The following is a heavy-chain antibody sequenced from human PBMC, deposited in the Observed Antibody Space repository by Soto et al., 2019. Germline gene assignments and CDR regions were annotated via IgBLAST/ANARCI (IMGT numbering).Heavy chain of an antibody. J-gene: IGHJ4*02. V-gene: IGHV3-33*01. CDR1: GFIFSEHG. Sequence: QVQLVESGGGVVQPGRSLRLSCATSGFIFSEHGIHWVRQAPGKGLEWVAFMWPDGSGEVYVDSVRGRFKISRDNVKNMVFLQMDSLRAEDTAVYYCVRDGDIGEWNFDYWGQGTLVTVSS. D-gene: IGHD3-3*01. CDR2: MWPDGSGE. CDR3: VRDGDIGEWNFDY.